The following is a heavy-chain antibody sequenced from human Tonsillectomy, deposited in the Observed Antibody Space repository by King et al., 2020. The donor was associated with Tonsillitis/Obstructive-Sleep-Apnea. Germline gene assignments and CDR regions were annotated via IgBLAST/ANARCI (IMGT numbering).Heavy chain of an antibody. CDR3: ARDPPDTIFGVVYFDY. V-gene: IGHV3-21*01. J-gene: IGHJ4*02. D-gene: IGHD3-3*01. CDR2: ISSSSSYI. Sequence: QLVQSGGGLVKPGGSLRLSCAASGFTFSSYSMNWVRQAPGKGLEWVSSISSSSSYIYYADSVKGRFTISRDNAKNSLYLQMNSLRAEDTAVYYCARDPPDTIFGVVYFDYWGQGTLVTVSS. CDR1: GFTFSSYS.